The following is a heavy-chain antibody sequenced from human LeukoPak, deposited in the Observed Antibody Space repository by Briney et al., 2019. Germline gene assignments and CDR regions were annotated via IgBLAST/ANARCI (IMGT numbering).Heavy chain of an antibody. D-gene: IGHD4-17*01. Sequence: SSETLSLTCTVSGGSISSSSYYWGWIRQPPGKGLEWIGSIYYSGSTYYNPSLKSRVTISVDTSKNQFSLKLSSVTAAGTAVYYCARHPYHNDYGDLDNAFDIWGQGTMVTVSS. J-gene: IGHJ3*02. CDR1: GGSISSSSYY. CDR3: ARHPYHNDYGDLDNAFDI. CDR2: IYYSGST. V-gene: IGHV4-39*01.